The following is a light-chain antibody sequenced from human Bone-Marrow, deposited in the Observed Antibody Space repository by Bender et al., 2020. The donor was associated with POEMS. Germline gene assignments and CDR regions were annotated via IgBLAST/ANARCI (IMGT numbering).Light chain of an antibody. V-gene: IGLV2-23*01. Sequence: QSALTQPASVSGSPGQSITISCSGTSSDVGNYNLVSWYQQYPGKVPKLMIYEDTQRPSGVSNRFSGSKSGNTASLTISGLQADDEADYYCCSYASNSYVFGTGTKVTVL. CDR1: SSDVGNYNL. CDR3: CSYASNSYV. CDR2: EDT. J-gene: IGLJ1*01.